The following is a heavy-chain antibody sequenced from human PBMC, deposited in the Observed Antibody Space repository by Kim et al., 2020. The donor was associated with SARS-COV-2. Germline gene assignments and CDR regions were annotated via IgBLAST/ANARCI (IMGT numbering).Heavy chain of an antibody. Sequence: GGSLRLSCSASGFTFSTYTMHWVRQAPGKGLEHVSGISSDGGITYYADSVEGRFTISRDNSKNTLYLQLSTLRDEDTAVYYCVRGAAWGQGTLVTVPS. D-gene: IGHD6-25*01. CDR2: ISSDGGIT. CDR3: VRGAA. J-gene: IGHJ4*02. V-gene: IGHV3-64D*06. CDR1: GFTFSTYT.